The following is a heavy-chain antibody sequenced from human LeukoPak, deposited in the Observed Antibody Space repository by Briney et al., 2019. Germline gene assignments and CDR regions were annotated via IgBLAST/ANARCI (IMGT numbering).Heavy chain of an antibody. Sequence: ASVKVSCKASGYTFTSYGISWVRQAPGQGLEWMGWISAYNGNTNYAQKLQGRVTMTTDTSTSTAYMELRSLRSDDTAVYYCARGPIGSDRAGPYDSSGYPPDYWGQGTLVTVSS. CDR3: ARGPIGSDRAGPYDSSGYPPDY. CDR1: GYTFTSYG. CDR2: ISAYNGNT. V-gene: IGHV1-18*01. J-gene: IGHJ4*02. D-gene: IGHD3-22*01.